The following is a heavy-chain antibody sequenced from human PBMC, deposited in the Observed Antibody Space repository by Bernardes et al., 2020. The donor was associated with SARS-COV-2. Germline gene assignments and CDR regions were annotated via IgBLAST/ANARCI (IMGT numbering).Heavy chain of an antibody. CDR2: IWFDGSNE. Sequence: GGSLRLSCAASGFTFSSYGMHWVRQAPGTGLAWVAVIWFDGSNEYYADSVKGRFTISRDNSKNTLYLQMNSLRAEDSAVYYCARDYGDYVDTVDYWGQGTLVTVSS. CDR1: GFTFSSYG. V-gene: IGHV3-33*01. CDR3: ARDYGDYVDTVDY. J-gene: IGHJ4*02. D-gene: IGHD4-17*01.